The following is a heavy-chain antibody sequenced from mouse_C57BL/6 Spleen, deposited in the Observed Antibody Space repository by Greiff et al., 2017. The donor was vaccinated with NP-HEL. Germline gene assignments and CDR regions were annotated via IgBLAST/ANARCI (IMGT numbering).Heavy chain of an antibody. CDR1: GYTFTSYW. CDR2: IAPSDSYT. Sequence: VQLQQPGAELVMPGASVKLSCKASGYTFTSYWMHWVKPRPGQGLEWIGEIAPSDSYTNYTQKFKGKSTLTVDKSSSTAYMQLSGLTSEDSAGYYCARGYFDVWGTGTTVTVSS. J-gene: IGHJ1*03. V-gene: IGHV1-69*01. CDR3: ARGYFDV.